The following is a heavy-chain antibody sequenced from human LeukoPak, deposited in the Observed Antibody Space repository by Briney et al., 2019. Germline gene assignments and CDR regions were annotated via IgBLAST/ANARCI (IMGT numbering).Heavy chain of an antibody. Sequence: ASVKVSCKASGYTFTSYYMHWVRQAPGQGLEWMGIINPSGGSTSYAQKFQGRVTMTRDTSTSTVYMALSSLRSEDTAVYYCARGAVTYYDSSGYHYWDQGTLVTVSS. V-gene: IGHV1-46*01. D-gene: IGHD3-22*01. CDR1: GYTFTSYY. CDR3: ARGAVTYYDSSGYHY. J-gene: IGHJ4*02. CDR2: INPSGGST.